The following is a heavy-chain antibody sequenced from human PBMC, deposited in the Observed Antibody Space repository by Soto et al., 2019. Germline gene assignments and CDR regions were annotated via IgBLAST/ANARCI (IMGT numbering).Heavy chain of an antibody. D-gene: IGHD3-10*01. CDR1: GGSISSGDYY. V-gene: IGHV4-30-4*01. CDR3: ARGSWFWEFYYYYGMDV. CDR2: IYYSGST. J-gene: IGHJ6*02. Sequence: SETLSLTCTVSGGSISSGDYYWSWIRQPPGKGLEWIGYIYYSGSTYYNPSLKSRVTISVDTSKNQFSLKLSSVTAADTAVYYCARGSWFWEFYYYYGMDVWGQGTTVTVSS.